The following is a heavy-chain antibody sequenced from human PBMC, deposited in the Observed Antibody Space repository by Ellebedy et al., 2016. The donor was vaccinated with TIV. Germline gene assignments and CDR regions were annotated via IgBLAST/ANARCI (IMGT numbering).Heavy chain of an antibody. V-gene: IGHV4-30-2*03. J-gene: IGHJ4*02. CDR3: ARRSSYWSALDF. D-gene: IGHD6-19*01. Sequence: MPSETLSLTCAVSGGSISSGGYSWSWIRQPPGKGLEWIGYIYQSGSTYYNPSLKSRVAISKDTSKNQFSLKLTSVTAADTAVYYCARRSSYWSALDFWGQGTLATVSS. CDR2: IYQSGST. CDR1: GGSISSGGYS.